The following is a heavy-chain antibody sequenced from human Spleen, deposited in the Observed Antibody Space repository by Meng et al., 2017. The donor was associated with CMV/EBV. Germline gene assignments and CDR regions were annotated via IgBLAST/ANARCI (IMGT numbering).Heavy chain of an antibody. J-gene: IGHJ6*02. CDR3: ARLKETVTTFKRFYYGMDV. CDR1: GGSISSYY. CDR2: INHSGST. V-gene: IGHV4-34*01. Sequence: SETLSLTCTVSGGSISSYYWSWIRQPPGKGLEYIGEINHSGSTVYNPSLKGRVTISVDTSKNQFSLKLTSLTAADTSVYYCARLKETVTTFKRFYYGMDVWGQGTTVTVSS. D-gene: IGHD4-17*01.